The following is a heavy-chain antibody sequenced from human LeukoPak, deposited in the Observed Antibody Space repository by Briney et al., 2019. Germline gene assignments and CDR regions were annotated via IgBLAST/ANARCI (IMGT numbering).Heavy chain of an antibody. Sequence: SETLSLTCAVSGGSISSSNWWSWVRQSPGKGLEWIGEIFHTGSTNYNPSLKSRVTISVDKSKNQFSLNLSSVTAADTAVYYCARGKVVAGTPGQNSWDYWGQGTLVTVSS. CDR2: IFHTGST. J-gene: IGHJ4*02. D-gene: IGHD6-19*01. CDR3: ARGKVVAGTPGQNSWDY. CDR1: GGSISSSNW. V-gene: IGHV4-4*02.